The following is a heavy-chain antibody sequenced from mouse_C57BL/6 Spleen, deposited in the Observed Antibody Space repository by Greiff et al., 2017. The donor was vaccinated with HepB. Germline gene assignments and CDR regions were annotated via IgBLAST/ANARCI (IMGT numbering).Heavy chain of an antibody. CDR3: ARTTVVATDY. J-gene: IGHJ2*01. Sequence: EVKVEESGGGLVKPGASLKLSCAASGFTFSDYGMHWVRQAPEKGLEWVAYISSGSSTIYYADTVKGRFTISRDNAKNTLFLQMTSLRSEDTAMYYCARTTVVATDYWGQGTTLTVSS. CDR2: ISSGSSTI. D-gene: IGHD1-1*01. V-gene: IGHV5-17*01. CDR1: GFTFSDYG.